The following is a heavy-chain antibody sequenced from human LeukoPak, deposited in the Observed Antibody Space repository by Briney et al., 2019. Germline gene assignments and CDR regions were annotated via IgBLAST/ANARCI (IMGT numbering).Heavy chain of an antibody. CDR1: GYSISSGYY. Sequence: SGTLALTCAVSGYSISSGYYWGWIRQPPGKGLEWIGSIYHSGSTYYNPSLKSRVTISVDTSKNQFSLKLSSVTAADTAVYYCARYMVRGVIYPLNDAFDIWGQGTMVTASS. J-gene: IGHJ3*02. CDR2: IYHSGST. V-gene: IGHV4-38-2*01. CDR3: ARYMVRGVIYPLNDAFDI. D-gene: IGHD3-10*01.